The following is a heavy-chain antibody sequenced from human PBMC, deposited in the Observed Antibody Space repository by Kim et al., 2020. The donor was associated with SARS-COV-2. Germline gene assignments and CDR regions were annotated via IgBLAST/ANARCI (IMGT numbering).Heavy chain of an antibody. CDR3: ARFSGSYYYYYGMDV. V-gene: IGHV1-69*01. Sequence: QKFPGRVQITAEQSTSTAYMELSSLRSEDTAVYYCARFSGSYYYYYGMDVWGQGTTVTVSS. J-gene: IGHJ6*02. D-gene: IGHD3-10*01.